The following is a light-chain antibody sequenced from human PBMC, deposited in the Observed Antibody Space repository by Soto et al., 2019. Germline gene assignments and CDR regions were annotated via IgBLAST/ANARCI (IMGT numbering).Light chain of an antibody. V-gene: IGLV2-14*03. CDR3: SAFTGTTYV. J-gene: IGLJ1*01. CDR1: SSDVGGNKY. Sequence: QSVLTQPASVSGSPGQSITISCTGTSSDVGGNKYVSWYQHYPGKAPKLMICDVSNRPSGVSNRISGSKSGNTASLTISGLQAEDEDDYYCSAFTGTTYVFGTGTKLTVL. CDR2: DVS.